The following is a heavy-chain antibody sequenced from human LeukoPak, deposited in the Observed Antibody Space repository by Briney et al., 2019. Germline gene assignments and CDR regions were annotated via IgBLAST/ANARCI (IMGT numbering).Heavy chain of an antibody. CDR3: ARSPTVVSPVDY. CDR2: ISSSSSTI. V-gene: IGHV3-48*02. CDR1: GFTFSSYS. J-gene: IGHJ4*02. D-gene: IGHD4-23*01. Sequence: GVALRLSCAASGFTFSSYSMNWVRQAPGKGLEWVSYISSSSSTIDYADSVKGRFTISRDNAKNSLYLQMNSLRDEDTAVYYCARSPTVVSPVDYWGQGTLVTVSS.